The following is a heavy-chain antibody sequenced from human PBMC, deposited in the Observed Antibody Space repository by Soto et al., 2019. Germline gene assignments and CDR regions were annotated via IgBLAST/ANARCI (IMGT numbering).Heavy chain of an antibody. Sequence: GGSLRLSCAASGFTFSSYAMHWVRQAPGKGLEWVAVISYDGSNKYYADSVKGRFTISRDNSKNTLYLQMNSLRAEDTAVYYCARDQILYCSSTSCYARSWFDPWGQGTRVTVAS. CDR1: GFTFSSYA. CDR3: ARDQILYCSSTSCYARSWFDP. J-gene: IGHJ5*02. V-gene: IGHV3-30-3*01. D-gene: IGHD2-2*01. CDR2: ISYDGSNK.